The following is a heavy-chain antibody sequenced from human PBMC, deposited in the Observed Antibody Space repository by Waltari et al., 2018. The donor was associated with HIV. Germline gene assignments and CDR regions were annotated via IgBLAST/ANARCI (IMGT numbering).Heavy chain of an antibody. J-gene: IGHJ4*02. Sequence: EVQLVESGGGLVQRGGSLRLSCAASGFTFSSFGLSWVRRAPGKGLEWVDNIKQDGSEKYYVDSGNGRFTISRDNAENSLYLQMNSLRAEDTAVYYCARGGFYGSGSKVNWGQGTLVTVSS. D-gene: IGHD3-10*01. V-gene: IGHV3-7*04. CDR1: GFTFSSFG. CDR3: ARGGFYGSGSKVN. CDR2: IKQDGSEK.